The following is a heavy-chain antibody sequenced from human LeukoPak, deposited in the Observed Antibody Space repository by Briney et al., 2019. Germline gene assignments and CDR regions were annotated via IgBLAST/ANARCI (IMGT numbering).Heavy chain of an antibody. Sequence: GGSLRLSCAASGFTFSNYAMTWVRQAPGKGLEWVSAISGSGTNTYYADSVKGRFTISRGNSKNTLYLQMNSLRAEDTAVYYCAIGLYGGPFDYWGQGTLVTVSS. CDR1: GFTFSNYA. V-gene: IGHV3-23*01. CDR3: AIGLYGGPFDY. D-gene: IGHD4-17*01. CDR2: ISGSGTNT. J-gene: IGHJ4*02.